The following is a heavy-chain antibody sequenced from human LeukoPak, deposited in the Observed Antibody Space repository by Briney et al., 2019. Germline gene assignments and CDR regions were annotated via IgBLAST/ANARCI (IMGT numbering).Heavy chain of an antibody. J-gene: IGHJ5*02. V-gene: IGHV4-4*02. CDR1: DEVITSNNW. CDR2: IFHSGTT. CDR3: ARLGLSGGSFSVGWFDP. Sequence: SETLSLTCTVSDEVITSNNWWSWVRQSPGKGLEWIGEIFHSGTTRYKASLESRVTMLLDKSKNQFSLRLNSVTAADTAVYFCARLGLSGGSFSVGWFDPWGQGIQVTVSS. D-gene: IGHD1-26*01.